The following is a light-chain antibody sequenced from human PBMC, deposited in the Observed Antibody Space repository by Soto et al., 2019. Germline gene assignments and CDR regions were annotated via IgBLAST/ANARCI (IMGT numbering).Light chain of an antibody. CDR1: ESISDY. V-gene: IGKV1-39*01. J-gene: IGKJ4*01. CDR2: AAS. CDR3: QQSYRTPLT. Sequence: DIQMTQSPSSLSASVGDRVTITCRASESISDYLNWYQQKPGKAPKLLIYAASNLQSGVPSRFSGSGSGTLYTLTIASLQPEDFATYYCQQSYRTPLTFGGGTRVEIK.